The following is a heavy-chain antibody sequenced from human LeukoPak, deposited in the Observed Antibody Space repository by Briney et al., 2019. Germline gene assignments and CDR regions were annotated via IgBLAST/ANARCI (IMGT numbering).Heavy chain of an antibody. V-gene: IGHV3-30*04. D-gene: IGHD2-2*01. J-gene: IGHJ6*04. CDR3: AREPAPIVVVPAASRYYYYYYGMDV. Sequence: GGSLRLSCAASGFTFSSYAMHWVRQAPGKGLEWVAVISYDGSNKYYADSVKDRFTISRDNSKNTLYLQMNSLGAEDTAVYYCAREPAPIVVVPAASRYYYYYYGMDVWGKGTTVTVSS. CDR2: ISYDGSNK. CDR1: GFTFSSYA.